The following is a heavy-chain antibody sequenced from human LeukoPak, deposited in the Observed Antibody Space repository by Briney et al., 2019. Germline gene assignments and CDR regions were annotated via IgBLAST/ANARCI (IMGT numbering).Heavy chain of an antibody. D-gene: IGHD3-16*01. J-gene: IGHJ4*02. Sequence: SVKVSCKASGGTFSSYAISWVRQAPGQGLEWMGGIIPIFGTANYAQKFQGRVTITTDESTSTAYMELSSLRSEDTAVYYCARETPMITFGGVFDYWGQGTLVTVSS. CDR1: GGTFSSYA. CDR2: IIPIFGTA. V-gene: IGHV1-69*05. CDR3: ARETPMITFGGVFDY.